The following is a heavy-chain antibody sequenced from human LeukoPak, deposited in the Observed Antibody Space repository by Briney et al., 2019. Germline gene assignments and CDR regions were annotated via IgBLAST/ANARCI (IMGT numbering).Heavy chain of an antibody. CDR3: GYYDSSGYVDY. Sequence: RPSETLSLTCTVSGGSISSYYWSWIRQPPGKGLEWIGEINHSGSTNYNPSLKRRVTISVDTSKNQFSLKLSSVTAADTAVYYCGYYDSSGYVDYWGQGTLVTVSS. D-gene: IGHD3-22*01. V-gene: IGHV4-34*01. CDR2: INHSGST. J-gene: IGHJ4*02. CDR1: GGSISSYY.